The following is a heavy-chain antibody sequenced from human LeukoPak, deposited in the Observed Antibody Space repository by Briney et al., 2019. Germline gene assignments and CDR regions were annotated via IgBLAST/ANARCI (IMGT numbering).Heavy chain of an antibody. J-gene: IGHJ4*02. CDR1: GFTFSSYA. CDR3: AKTSWIQLWPLDY. V-gene: IGHV3-23*01. Sequence: PGGSLRLSCAASGFTFSSYAMNWVRQAPGKGLEWVSAICGSGGSTYYADSVKGRFTISRDNSKNTLYLQMNSLRAEDTAVYYCAKTSWIQLWPLDYWGQGTLVTVSS. D-gene: IGHD5-18*01. CDR2: ICGSGGST.